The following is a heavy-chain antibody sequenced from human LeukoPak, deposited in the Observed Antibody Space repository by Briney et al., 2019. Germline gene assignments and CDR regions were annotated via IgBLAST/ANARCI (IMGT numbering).Heavy chain of an antibody. CDR1: GYSISSGYY. J-gene: IGHJ4*02. V-gene: IGHV4-38-2*02. Sequence: SETLSLTCTVSGYSISSGYYWGWIRQPPGKGLEWFWSIYHSGSTYYNPSLKSRVTISVDTSKNQFSLKLSSVTAADTAVYYCAREVSQYSSSWYFEYWGQGTLVTVSS. CDR2: IYHSGST. D-gene: IGHD6-13*01. CDR3: AREVSQYSSSWYFEY.